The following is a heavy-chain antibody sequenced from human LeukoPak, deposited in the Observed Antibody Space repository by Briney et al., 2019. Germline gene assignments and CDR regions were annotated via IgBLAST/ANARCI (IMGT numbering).Heavy chain of an antibody. J-gene: IGHJ4*02. D-gene: IGHD3-22*01. CDR1: GYTFTGYY. CDR2: INPNSGGT. CDR3: ASRLTYYYDSSGYWSLDY. Sequence: ASVKVSCKASGYTFTGYYMHWVRQAPGQGLEWMGWINPNSGGTNYAQRFEGRVTMTRDTSISTAYMELSRLRSDDTAVYYCASRLTYYYDSSGYWSLDYWGQGTLVTVSS. V-gene: IGHV1-2*02.